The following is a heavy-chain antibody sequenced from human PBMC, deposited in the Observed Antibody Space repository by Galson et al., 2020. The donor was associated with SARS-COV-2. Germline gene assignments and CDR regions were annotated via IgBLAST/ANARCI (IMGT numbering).Heavy chain of an antibody. V-gene: IGHV3-33*06. CDR1: GFTFSSYG. CDR3: AKDGGYSYGSDYYYYGMDV. D-gene: IGHD5-18*01. J-gene: IGHJ6*02. Sequence: GGSLRLSCAASGFTFSSYGMHWVRQAPGKGLEWVAVIWYDGSNKYYADSVKGRFTISRDNSKNTLYLQMNSLRAEDTAVYYCAKDGGYSYGSDYYYYGMDVWGQWTTVTVSS. CDR2: IWYDGSNK.